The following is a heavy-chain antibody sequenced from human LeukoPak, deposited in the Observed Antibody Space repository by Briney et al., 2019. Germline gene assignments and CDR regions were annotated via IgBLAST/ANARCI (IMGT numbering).Heavy chain of an antibody. Sequence: ASVKVSCKASGFTFIDYHVHWVRQAPGQGPQWMGLIKPNGGATIYAQMFRGRVTMTRDTSISTAYMELSRLTSDDTAVYYCARVEGHAATRGDWGQGTLVIVSS. CDR1: GFTFIDYH. CDR2: IKPNGGAT. J-gene: IGHJ4*02. D-gene: IGHD1-7*01. CDR3: ARVEGHAATRGD. V-gene: IGHV1-2*02.